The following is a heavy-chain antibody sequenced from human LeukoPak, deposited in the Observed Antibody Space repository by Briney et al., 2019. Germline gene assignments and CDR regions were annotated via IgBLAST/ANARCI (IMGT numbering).Heavy chain of an antibody. Sequence: PSETLSLTCTVSGGSISSSSYYWGWIRQPPGKGLEWIGSIYYSGSTYYNPSLKSRVTISVDTSKNQFSLKLSSVTAADTVVYYCARYSSSWYKYYFDYWGQGTLVTVSS. V-gene: IGHV4-39*07. J-gene: IGHJ4*02. CDR2: IYYSGST. D-gene: IGHD6-13*01. CDR1: GGSISSSSYY. CDR3: ARYSSSWYKYYFDY.